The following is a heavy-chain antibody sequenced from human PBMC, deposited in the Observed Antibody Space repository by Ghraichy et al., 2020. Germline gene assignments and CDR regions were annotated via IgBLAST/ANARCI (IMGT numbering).Heavy chain of an antibody. CDR3: ARLKRPNWGYHDFDY. J-gene: IGHJ4*02. CDR2: VYYSGNT. D-gene: IGHD7-27*01. V-gene: IGHV4-59*01. Sequence: ESLNISCTVSGGSINSYYWSWIRQPPGKGLEWIGYVYYSGNTNYNPSLKSRVTMSIDTSKNQFSLKLTSVTAADTAVYYCARLKRPNWGYHDFDYWGQGTLVTVSS. CDR1: GGSINSYY.